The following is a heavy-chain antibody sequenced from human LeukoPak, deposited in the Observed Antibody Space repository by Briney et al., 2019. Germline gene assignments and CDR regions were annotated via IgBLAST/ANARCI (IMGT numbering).Heavy chain of an antibody. CDR1: GYTFTGYY. CDR2: INPNSGGT. V-gene: IGHV1-2*06. Sequence: AAVKVSCKASGYTFTGYYMHWVRQAPGQGREWMGRINPNSGGTNYVQKFQGRVTITRDTSISTAYMELSRLRSDDTAVYYCARAGWYDAFDIWGQGTMVTVSS. CDR3: ARAGWYDAFDI. J-gene: IGHJ3*02. D-gene: IGHD2-15*01.